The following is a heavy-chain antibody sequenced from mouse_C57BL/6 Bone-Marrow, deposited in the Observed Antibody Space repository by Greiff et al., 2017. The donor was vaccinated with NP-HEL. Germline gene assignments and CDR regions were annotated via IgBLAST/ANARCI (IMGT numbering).Heavy chain of an antibody. Sequence: EVKLMESGGGLVTPGGSLKHSCAASGFTFSSYAMSWVRQTPEKRLEWVATISDGGSYTYYPDNVKGRFTISRDNAKNNLYLQMSHLKSEDTALYYCARGGGSSGFFAYWGQGTLVTVSA. J-gene: IGHJ3*01. CDR2: ISDGGSYT. V-gene: IGHV5-4*03. CDR1: GFTFSSYA. CDR3: ARGGGSSGFFAY. D-gene: IGHD3-2*02.